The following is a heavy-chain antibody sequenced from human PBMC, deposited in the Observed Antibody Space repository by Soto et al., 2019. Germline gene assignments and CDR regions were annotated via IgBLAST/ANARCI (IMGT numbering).Heavy chain of an antibody. CDR3: ARDLRGGSSSRQDDWFDP. V-gene: IGHV3-33*01. CDR1: GFTFSSYG. D-gene: IGHD2-15*01. Sequence: QVQLVESGGGVVQPGRSLRLSCAASGFTFSSYGMHWVRQAPGKGLEWVAVIWYDGSNKYYADSVKGRFTISRDNSKNTLYLQMNSLRAEDTAVYYCARDLRGGSSSRQDDWFDPWGQGTLVTVSS. CDR2: IWYDGSNK. J-gene: IGHJ5*02.